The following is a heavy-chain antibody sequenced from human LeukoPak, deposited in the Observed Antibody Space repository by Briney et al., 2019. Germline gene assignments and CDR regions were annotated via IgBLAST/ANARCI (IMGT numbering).Heavy chain of an antibody. CDR1: GGSFSGYY. D-gene: IGHD3-3*01. CDR3: ATYNYDFWSGYIDY. Sequence: SETLSLTCAVYGGSFSGYYWGWIRQPPGKGLEWIGYIYHSGSTYYNPSLKSRVTISVDRSKNQFSLKLSSVTAADTAVYYCATYNYDFWSGYIDYWGQGTLVTVSS. V-gene: IGHV4-34*01. CDR2: IYHSGST. J-gene: IGHJ4*02.